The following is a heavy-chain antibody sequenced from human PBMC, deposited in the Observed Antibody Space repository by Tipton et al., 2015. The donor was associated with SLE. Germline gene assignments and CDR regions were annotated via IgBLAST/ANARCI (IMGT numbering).Heavy chain of an antibody. CDR3: ARNIPFDS. D-gene: IGHD2-2*02. V-gene: IGHV3-23*01. CDR2: ISESGGRT. Sequence: SLRLSCAASGFSFSSYAMLWVRQAPGKGLEWVAVISESGGRTFYADSVKGRFTISRDSSKNMVNLQMNSLRPEDTAIYYCARNIPFDSWGQGTWVTVSS. J-gene: IGHJ4*02. CDR1: GFSFSSYA.